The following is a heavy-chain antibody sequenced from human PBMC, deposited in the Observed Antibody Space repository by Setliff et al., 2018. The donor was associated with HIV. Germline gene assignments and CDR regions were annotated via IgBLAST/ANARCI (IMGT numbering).Heavy chain of an antibody. CDR1: GFTFDDYG. D-gene: IGHD1-26*01. J-gene: IGHJ4*02. V-gene: IGHV3-20*04. Sequence: GGSLRLSCAASGFTFDDYGMSWVRQAPGKGLEWVSGINWNGGSTGYADSVKGRFTISRDNAKNSLYLQMNSLRAEDTAVYYCATWQGYSGSSRAFDYWGQGRLVTVSS. CDR2: INWNGGST. CDR3: ATWQGYSGSSRAFDY.